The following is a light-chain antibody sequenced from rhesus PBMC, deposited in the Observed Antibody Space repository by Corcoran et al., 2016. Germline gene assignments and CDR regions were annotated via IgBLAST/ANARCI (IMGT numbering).Light chain of an antibody. J-gene: IGLJ1*01. CDR3: SSYASSSTFI. CDR1: SSDIGVYND. Sequence: QSALTQPPSVSKSLGQSVTISCTGTSSDIGVYNDVPWYQQHPGKAPKLMIYEVSKRPSGVSDRFSGSKSGNTASLTISGLQAEDEADYYCSSYASSSTFIFGAGTRLTVL. CDR2: EVS. V-gene: IGLV2-13*02.